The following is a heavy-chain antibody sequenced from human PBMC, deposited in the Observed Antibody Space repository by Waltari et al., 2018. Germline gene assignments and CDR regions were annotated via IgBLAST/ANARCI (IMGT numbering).Heavy chain of an antibody. D-gene: IGHD6-19*01. Sequence: EVQVVESGGGLVQPGGSLKLSCATSGFSFSGSSIHCVGQTSGKGLEWVGRIRREPYNYATAYSASVKGRFTISRDDSKNTAFLQMNSLMTEDTAVYYCSGGEVTGTDFWGQGTLVTVSS. CDR1: GFSFSGSS. J-gene: IGHJ4*02. CDR2: IRREPYNYAT. V-gene: IGHV3-73*01. CDR3: SGGEVTGTDF.